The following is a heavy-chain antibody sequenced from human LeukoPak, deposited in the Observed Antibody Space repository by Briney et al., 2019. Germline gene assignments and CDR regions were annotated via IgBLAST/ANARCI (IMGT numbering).Heavy chain of an antibody. CDR3: ARDLISGAYTFDY. Sequence: GGSLRLSCAASGFSFSDFSMNWVRQAPGKGLEWVSYISSSGIVYYGGSVKGRFTISRDNAKNSLYLQMNSLRDEDTAVYYCARDLISGAYTFDYWGRGPLVTVSS. J-gene: IGHJ4*02. CDR1: GFSFSDFS. V-gene: IGHV3-69-1*02. CDR2: ISSSGIV. D-gene: IGHD1-26*01.